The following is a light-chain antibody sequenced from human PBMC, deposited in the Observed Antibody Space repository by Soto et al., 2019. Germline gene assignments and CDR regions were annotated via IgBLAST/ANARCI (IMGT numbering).Light chain of an antibody. CDR3: QQYSIYPRT. CDR2: KAS. Sequence: DIQMTQSPSTLSASVGDRVTITCRASQSISSWLAWYQQKPGKAPKLLIYKASSLESGVPSRFSGSGSGTEFTLTISCLQPEDFATYYCQQYSIYPRTCGQGTKVESK. CDR1: QSISSW. J-gene: IGKJ1*01. V-gene: IGKV1-5*03.